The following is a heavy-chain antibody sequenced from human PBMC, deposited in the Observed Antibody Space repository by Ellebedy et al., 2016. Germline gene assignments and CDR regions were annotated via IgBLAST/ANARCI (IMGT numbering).Heavy chain of an antibody. V-gene: IGHV3-7*03. CDR2: INPNGGQK. Sequence: GESLKISXAASEFTFSSYWMNWVRQAPGKGLEWVANINPNGGQKLYVDSVKGRFTVSRDNSRNSLFLQMHSLRAEDTAVYYCAILERHFEQDLGSRGYYSYYIAVWGKGTTVTVSS. D-gene: IGHD3-9*01. CDR1: EFTFSSYW. CDR3: AILERHFEQDLGSRGYYSYYIAV. J-gene: IGHJ6*03.